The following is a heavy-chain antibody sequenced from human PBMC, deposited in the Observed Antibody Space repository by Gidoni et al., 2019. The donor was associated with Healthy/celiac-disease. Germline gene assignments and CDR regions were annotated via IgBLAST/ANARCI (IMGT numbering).Heavy chain of an antibody. Sequence: EVQLVESGGGLVTHGGPLRLACAPSGFTFSGYAMHWVRQAPGKGLEYVSAISSNGGSTYYANSVKGRFTISRDNSKNTLYLQMGSLRAEDMAVYYCARARSSVFGVVIQDYWGQGTLVTVSS. V-gene: IGHV3-64*01. CDR3: ARARSSVFGVVIQDY. CDR2: ISSNGGST. D-gene: IGHD3-3*01. CDR1: GFTFSGYA. J-gene: IGHJ4*02.